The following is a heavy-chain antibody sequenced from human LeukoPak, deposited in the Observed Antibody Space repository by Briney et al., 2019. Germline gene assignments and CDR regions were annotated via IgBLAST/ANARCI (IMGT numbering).Heavy chain of an antibody. V-gene: IGHV3-48*03. CDR3: ARGDCSSTSCPDLDY. J-gene: IGHJ4*02. CDR2: ISSSGSTI. Sequence: GSLRLSCAASGFTFSSYEMNWVRQAPGKGLEWVSYISSSGSTIYYADSVKGRFTISRDNAKNSLYLQMNSLRAEDTAVYYCARGDCSSTSCPDLDYWGQGTLVTVSS. D-gene: IGHD2-2*01. CDR1: GFTFSSYE.